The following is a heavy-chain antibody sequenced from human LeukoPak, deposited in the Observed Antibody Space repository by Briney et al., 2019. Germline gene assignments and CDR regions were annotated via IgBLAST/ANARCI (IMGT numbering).Heavy chain of an antibody. D-gene: IGHD6-6*01. CDR1: GGSISTYD. CDR3: AREYSSSSRKNAFDV. Sequence: SETLSLTCTVSGGSISTYDWSLIRQPAGKGLEWIGRIYASGNTNYNPSLKSRVTMSLDTPKNQFSLRLTSVTAADTAVYHCAREYSSSSRKNAFDVWGQGTMVTVSS. CDR2: IYASGNT. V-gene: IGHV4-4*07. J-gene: IGHJ3*01.